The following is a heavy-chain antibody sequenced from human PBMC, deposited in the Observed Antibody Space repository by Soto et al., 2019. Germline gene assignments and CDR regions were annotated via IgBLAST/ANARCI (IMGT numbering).Heavy chain of an antibody. CDR2: IRSKAYGGTT. CDR1: GFTFGDYA. CDR3: SSPWTIVPNVFDI. J-gene: IGHJ3*02. V-gene: IGHV3-49*03. Sequence: GGSLRLSCTASGFTFGDYAMSWFRQAPGKGLEWVGFIRSKAYGGTTEYAASVKGRFTISRGDSKSIAYLQMNSLKTEDTAVYYCSSPWTIVPNVFDIWGQGKMVTVSS. D-gene: IGHD1-26*01.